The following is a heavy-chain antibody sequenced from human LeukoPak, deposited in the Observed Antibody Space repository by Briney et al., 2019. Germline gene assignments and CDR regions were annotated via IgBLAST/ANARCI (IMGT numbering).Heavy chain of an antibody. J-gene: IGHJ4*02. CDR1: GGSISXXX. CDR2: XXXXXXX. Sequence: SETLSLTCTVSGGSISXXXXXXXRQXPXXXXXXXXXXXXXXXXXXNXXXKXXXXXXXXTSKNQFSLKLSSVTAADTAVYYCARHKGGPGIAAPSWYFDYWGQGTLVTVSS. V-gene: IGHV4-59*08. D-gene: IGHD6-6*01. CDR3: ARHKGGPGIAAPSWYFDY.